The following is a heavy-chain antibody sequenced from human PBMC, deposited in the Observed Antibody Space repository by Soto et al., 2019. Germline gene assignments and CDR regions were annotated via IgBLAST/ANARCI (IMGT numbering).Heavy chain of an antibody. D-gene: IGHD2-2*01. Sequence: QVQLVQSGAEVEKPGASVKVSCKASGYSFSNYAVHWVRQAPGQRLEWMGWVNAGNGNTRYSQNFQGRVTITRDTSARTAYLELSSLRSEDTAVYYCARGHLAVVPVASWYYYMDVWGKWTTVTVSS. V-gene: IGHV1-3*01. CDR3: ARGHLAVVPVASWYYYMDV. J-gene: IGHJ6*03. CDR2: VNAGNGNT. CDR1: GYSFSNYA.